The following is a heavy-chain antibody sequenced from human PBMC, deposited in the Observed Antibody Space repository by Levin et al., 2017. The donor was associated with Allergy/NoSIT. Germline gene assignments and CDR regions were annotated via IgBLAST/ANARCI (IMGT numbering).Heavy chain of an antibody. CDR2: VSHSGST. J-gene: IGHJ6*02. CDR3: ASRPIYSGSNLYYYGMDV. D-gene: IGHD2-15*01. CDR1: GGSISSNTW. V-gene: IGHV4-4*02. Sequence: MSSETLSLTCAVSGGSISSNTWWSWVRQSPEKGLEWIGEVSHSGSTHYNPSLQSRVTISVEKSKDHFSLSLSSVTAADTAAYYCASRPIYSGSNLYYYGMDVWGQGTTVTVSS.